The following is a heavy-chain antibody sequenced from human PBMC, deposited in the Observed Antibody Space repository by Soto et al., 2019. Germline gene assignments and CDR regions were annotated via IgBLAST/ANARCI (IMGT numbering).Heavy chain of an antibody. D-gene: IGHD3-10*01. CDR2: IYYSGST. V-gene: IGHV4-59*01. CDR1: GGSISIYY. CDR3: GRVWGVVFDM. J-gene: IGHJ3*02. Sequence: PSDTLSLTCTVSGGSISIYYWSWIRQPPGKGLEWIGYIYYSGSTNYNPSLKSRVTISVDTSKNQFSLKLSSVTAADTAVYYCGRVWGVVFDMGGKGTGFTVSS.